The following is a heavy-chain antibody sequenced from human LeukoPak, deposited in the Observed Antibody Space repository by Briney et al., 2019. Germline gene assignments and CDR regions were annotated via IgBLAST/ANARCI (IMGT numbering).Heavy chain of an antibody. J-gene: IGHJ4*02. CDR3: ARGFYSPHY. CDR2: IYYSGRT. D-gene: IGHD4-11*01. CDR1: GGSISSDY. Sequence: SETLSLTCTVSGGSISSDYWSWIRQPPGKGLEWIGYIYYSGRTYYNPSLKSRITISVDTSRNQFSLKLSSVTAADTAVYYCARGFYSPHYWGQGTLVSVSS. V-gene: IGHV4-59*01.